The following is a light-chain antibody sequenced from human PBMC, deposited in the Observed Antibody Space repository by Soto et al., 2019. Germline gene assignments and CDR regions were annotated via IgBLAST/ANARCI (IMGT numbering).Light chain of an antibody. CDR1: QSVTSNY. J-gene: IGKJ1*01. Sequence: EIVLLQSPGTLSLSHRERATLPCKAIQSVTSNYLAWYQQKPGPAPRLLFFGASIRATGIPDRFSGSGSGTDFTLTISRLEPEDFAVYHCQQYNNWPPITFGQGTKVDIK. CDR3: QQYNNWPPIT. V-gene: IGKV3-20*01. CDR2: GAS.